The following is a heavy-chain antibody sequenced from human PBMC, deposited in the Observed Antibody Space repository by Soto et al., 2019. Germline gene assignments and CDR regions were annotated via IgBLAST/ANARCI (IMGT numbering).Heavy chain of an antibody. CDR1: GGSISSGGYY. D-gene: IGHD4-17*01. CDR3: AREEQVTTGPTSYESDYYYYFMYV. J-gene: IGHJ6*03. CDR2: IYYSGST. Sequence: TLSLSCAVSGGSISSGGYYWSWIRQHPGKGLEWIGYIYYSGSTYYNPSLKSRVTISVDTSKNQFSLKLSSVTAADTAVYYCAREEQVTTGPTSYESDYYYYFMYVSGKGTTVTVSS. V-gene: IGHV4-31*11.